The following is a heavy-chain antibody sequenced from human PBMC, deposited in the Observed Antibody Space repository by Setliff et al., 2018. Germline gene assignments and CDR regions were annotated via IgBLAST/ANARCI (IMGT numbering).Heavy chain of an antibody. CDR3: AKDSRRGQHLDLADY. D-gene: IGHD6-13*01. CDR2: IWYDGSNK. Sequence: GGSLRLSCAASGFTFSSYAMHWVRQAPGKGLEWVAVIWYDGSNKYYADSVKGRFTISRDNSKSMLYLQMSSLRVEDTAVYYCAKDSRRGQHLDLADYWGQGTLVTVSS. V-gene: IGHV3-33*06. CDR1: GFTFSSYA. J-gene: IGHJ4*02.